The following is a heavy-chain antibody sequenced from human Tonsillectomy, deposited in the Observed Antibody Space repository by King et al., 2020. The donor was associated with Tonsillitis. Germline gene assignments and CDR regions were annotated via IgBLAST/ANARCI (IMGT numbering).Heavy chain of an antibody. V-gene: IGHV4-38-2*02. CDR2: IYHSGST. CDR3: ARDPQYYCSGGSCYPGWYFDL. J-gene: IGHJ2*01. Sequence: VQLQESGPGLVKPSETLSLTCAVSGYSISSGYYWGWIRQPPGKGLEWIGSIYHSGSTYYNPSLKSRVTISVDTSKNQFSLKLSSVTAADTAVYYCARDPQYYCSGGSCYPGWYFDLGGRGTLVTVPS. CDR1: GYSISSGYY. D-gene: IGHD2-15*01.